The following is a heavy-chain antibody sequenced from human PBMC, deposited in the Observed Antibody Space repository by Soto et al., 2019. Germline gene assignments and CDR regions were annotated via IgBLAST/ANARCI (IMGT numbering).Heavy chain of an antibody. CDR1: GGSFSGFY. CDR2: INDSGTT. CDR3: ARETSQNVSATTEMDV. Sequence: SETLSLTCAIYGGSFSGFYWSWIRQPPGKGLEWIGEINDSGTTNYNPSLKSRVTISADTSKTHFSLRLTSVTAADTAVYYCARETSQNVSATTEMDVWCLEDTLTISS. J-gene: IGHJ6*02. V-gene: IGHV4-34*01.